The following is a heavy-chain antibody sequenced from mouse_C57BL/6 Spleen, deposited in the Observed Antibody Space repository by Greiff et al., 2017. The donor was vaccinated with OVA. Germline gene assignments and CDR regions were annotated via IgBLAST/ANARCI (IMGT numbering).Heavy chain of an antibody. CDR2: ISSGGSYT. J-gene: IGHJ2*01. Sequence: EVQLVESGGDLVKPGGSLKLSCAASGFTFSSYGMSWVRQTPDKRLEWVATISSGGSYTYYPDSVKGRFTISRDNAKNTLYLQMSSLKSEDTAMYYCARHDYDGYYSFDYWGQGTTLTVSS. V-gene: IGHV5-6*01. CDR1: GFTFSSYG. D-gene: IGHD2-3*01. CDR3: ARHDYDGYYSFDY.